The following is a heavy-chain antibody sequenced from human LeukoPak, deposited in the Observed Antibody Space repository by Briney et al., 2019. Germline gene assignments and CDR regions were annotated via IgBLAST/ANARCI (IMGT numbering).Heavy chain of an antibody. CDR1: GGSINSSSYY. CDR3: ARHLFGSGYYPDY. CDR2: IYYSGST. D-gene: IGHD3-22*01. V-gene: IGHV4-39*01. J-gene: IGHJ4*02. Sequence: PSETLSLTCTVSGGSINSSSYYWGWIRQPPGKGLEWIGSIYYSGSTYFNPSLKSRVTISVDTSKNQFSLKLTSVTATDTAVYYCARHLFGSGYYPDYWGQGTLVTVSS.